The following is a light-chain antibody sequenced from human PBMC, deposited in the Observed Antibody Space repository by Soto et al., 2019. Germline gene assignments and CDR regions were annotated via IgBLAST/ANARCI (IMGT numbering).Light chain of an antibody. V-gene: IGKV3-15*01. CDR3: QHHTT. CDR1: QGISTL. CDR2: AAS. Sequence: EIVLTQSPATLSVSPGERATLFCRASQGISTLLAWYQQKPGQAPRLLIYAASTRAAGIPARFSGSGSGTDFTLTISSLQSEDFAIYYCQHHTTFGQGTKVDIK. J-gene: IGKJ1*01.